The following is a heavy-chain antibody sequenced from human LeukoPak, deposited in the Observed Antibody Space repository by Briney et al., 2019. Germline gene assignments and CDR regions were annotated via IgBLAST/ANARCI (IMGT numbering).Heavy chain of an antibody. Sequence: SETLSLTCAVSGGSISSGGYSWSWIRQPPGKGLEWIGYIYHSGSTYYNPSLKSRVTISVDTSKNQFSLKLSSVTAADTAVYYCARTVVGASRENYFDYWGQGTLVTVSS. D-gene: IGHD1-26*01. CDR1: GGSISSGGYS. CDR2: IYHSGST. CDR3: ARTVVGASRENYFDY. V-gene: IGHV4-30-2*02. J-gene: IGHJ4*02.